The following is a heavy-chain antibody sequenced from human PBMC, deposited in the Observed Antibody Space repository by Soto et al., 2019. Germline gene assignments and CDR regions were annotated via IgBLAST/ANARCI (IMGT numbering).Heavy chain of an antibody. CDR3: SGDSSGWHLDY. J-gene: IGHJ4*02. Sequence: PGGSLRLSCAASGFTFSSFGMHWVRQAPGKGLEWVAVISYDGSNKYYADSVKGRFTISRDNSKNTLYLQMNSLRAEDTAVYYCSGDSSGWHLDYWGQGT. D-gene: IGHD6-19*01. CDR1: GFTFSSFG. V-gene: IGHV3-30*03. CDR2: ISYDGSNK.